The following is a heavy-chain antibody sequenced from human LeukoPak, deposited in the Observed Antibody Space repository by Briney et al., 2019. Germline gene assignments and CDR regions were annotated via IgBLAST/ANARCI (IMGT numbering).Heavy chain of an antibody. CDR1: GITFSSYA. V-gene: IGHV3-23*01. CDR2: ISDSGNSI. CDR3: AKAKTPLSRSVDY. Sequence: GGSLRLSCAAFGITFSSYAMNWVRRAPGKGLEWSSSISDSGNSIYYADSVKGRFTISRDNSKNTLYLQMNSLRAEDTAVYYCAKAKTPLSRSVDYWGQGTLVTVSS. J-gene: IGHJ4*02. D-gene: IGHD3-16*02.